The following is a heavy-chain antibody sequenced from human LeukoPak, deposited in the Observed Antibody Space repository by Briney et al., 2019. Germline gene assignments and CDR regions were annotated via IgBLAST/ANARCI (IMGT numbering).Heavy chain of an antibody. J-gene: IGHJ4*01. CDR1: GFTFSSYG. D-gene: IGHD1-26*01. CDR2: IWYDGSNK. CDR3: AKHPPWEPVDY. V-gene: IGHV3-33*06. Sequence: GGSLRLSCAASGFTFSSYGMHWVRQAPGKGLEWVAVIWYDGSNKYYADSVKGRFTISRDNSKNTLYLRMNSLRAEDTAVYYCAKHPPWEPVDYWGHGTLVTVSS.